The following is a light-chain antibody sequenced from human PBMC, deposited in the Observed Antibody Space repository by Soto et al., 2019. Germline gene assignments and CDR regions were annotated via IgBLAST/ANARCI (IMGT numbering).Light chain of an antibody. J-gene: IGKJ2*01. CDR2: AAS. Sequence: DIQMTQSPSSLSASVGERVTITCGASQSISSYLNWYQQKPGKAPKLLIYAASSLQSGVPSRFSGSGSGTDFTLTISSLQPEDFATDYCQQSYSTPLYTFGQGTKLEIK. V-gene: IGKV1-39*01. CDR1: QSISSY. CDR3: QQSYSTPLYT.